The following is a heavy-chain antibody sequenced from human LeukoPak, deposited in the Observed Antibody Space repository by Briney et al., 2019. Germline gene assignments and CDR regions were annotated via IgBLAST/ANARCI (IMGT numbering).Heavy chain of an antibody. CDR2: IYSGGST. D-gene: IGHD4-23*01. CDR1: GFTVSSNY. Sequence: GGSLRLSCAASGFTVSSNYMSWVRQAPGKGLEWVSVIYSGGSTYYADSVKGRFTISRDNSKNTLYLQMNSLRVEDTAVYYCARAATAVGYFDYWCQGTLVTVSS. CDR3: ARAATAVGYFDY. V-gene: IGHV3-53*01. J-gene: IGHJ4*02.